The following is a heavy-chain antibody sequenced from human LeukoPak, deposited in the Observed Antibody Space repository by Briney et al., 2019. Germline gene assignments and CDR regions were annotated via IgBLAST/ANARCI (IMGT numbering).Heavy chain of an antibody. CDR3: ARGYCGGDCYGD. J-gene: IGHJ1*01. CDR2: ISGSSRHI. CDR1: GFTFSSYA. D-gene: IGHD2-21*02. V-gene: IGHV3-21*01. Sequence: GGSLRLSCAASGFTFSSYAMSWVRQAPGKGLEYVSSISGSSRHIYYADSVKGRFTISRDNTKSSLYLQMNSLRVEDMAVYYCARGYCGGDCYGDWGQGTLVTVSS.